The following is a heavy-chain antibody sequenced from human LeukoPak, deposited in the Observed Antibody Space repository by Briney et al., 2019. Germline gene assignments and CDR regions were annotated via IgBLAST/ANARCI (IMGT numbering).Heavy chain of an antibody. CDR2: IYYSGST. CDR3: ARTRYCSSTSCYYLDY. D-gene: IGHD2-2*01. J-gene: IGHJ4*02. V-gene: IGHV4-39*01. CDR1: GDSMSSSHYC. Sequence: PSETLSLTCTVSGDSMSSSHYCWGWIRQPPGKGLEWIGSIYYSGSTYYNPSLKSRVTMSVDTSKKQFSLKLSSVTAADTAVYYCARTRYCSSTSCYYLDYWGQGTLVTVSS.